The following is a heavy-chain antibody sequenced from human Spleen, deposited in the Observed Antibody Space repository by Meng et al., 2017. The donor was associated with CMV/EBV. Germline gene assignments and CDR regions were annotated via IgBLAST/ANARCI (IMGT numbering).Heavy chain of an antibody. D-gene: IGHD6-6*01. J-gene: IGHJ4*02. CDR3: AKEEYSRSPAFDH. Sequence: ASGFSFRSDGLHWLRQAPGKGLEWVAFIRSGGNDKYFGDSVKGRFSISRDDSKTTVFLQMNSLRAEDTAVYYCAKEEYSRSPAFDHWGQGTLVTVSS. CDR2: IRSGGNDK. V-gene: IGHV3-30*02. CDR1: GFSFRSDG.